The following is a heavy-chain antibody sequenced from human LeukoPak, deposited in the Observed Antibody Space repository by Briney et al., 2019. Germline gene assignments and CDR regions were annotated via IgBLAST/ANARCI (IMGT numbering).Heavy chain of an antibody. CDR1: GYSFTSYW. D-gene: IGHD6-19*01. CDR2: MYPGDSDT. Sequence: GESLKISCKASGYSFTSYWIGWVRQMPGKGLEWMGIMYPGDSDTRYSPSFQGQVTISADKSINTAYLQWSSLEASDTAIYYCARSGDITVARPPTNWGQGTLVTVSS. V-gene: IGHV5-51*01. J-gene: IGHJ1*01. CDR3: ARSGDITVARPPTN.